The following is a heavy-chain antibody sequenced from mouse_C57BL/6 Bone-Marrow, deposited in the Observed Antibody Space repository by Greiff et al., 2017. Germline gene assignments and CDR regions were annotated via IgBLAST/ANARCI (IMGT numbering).Heavy chain of an antibody. J-gene: IGHJ3*01. CDR3: ARRWFAY. Sequence: DVKLVESGGGLVKPGGSLKLSCAASGFTFSSYAMSWVRQTPEKRLEWVATISDGGSYTYYPDNVKGRFTISRDNAKNNLYLQMSHLKSEDTAMYYCARRWFAYWGQGTLVTVSA. V-gene: IGHV5-4*03. CDR2: ISDGGSYT. CDR1: GFTFSSYA.